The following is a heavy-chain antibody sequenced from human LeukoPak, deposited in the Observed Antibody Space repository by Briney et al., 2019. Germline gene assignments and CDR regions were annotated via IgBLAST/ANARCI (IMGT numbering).Heavy chain of an antibody. V-gene: IGHV4-4*07. J-gene: IGHJ4*02. Sequence: SETLSLTCTVSGGSISSYYWSWIRQPAGKGLEWIGRIYTSGSTSYNPSLKSRVTMSVDTSKNQFSLKLSSVTAADTAVYYCARGLWFGAGGYFDYWGQGTLVTVSS. CDR2: IYTSGST. CDR1: GGSISSYY. CDR3: ARGLWFGAGGYFDY. D-gene: IGHD3-10*01.